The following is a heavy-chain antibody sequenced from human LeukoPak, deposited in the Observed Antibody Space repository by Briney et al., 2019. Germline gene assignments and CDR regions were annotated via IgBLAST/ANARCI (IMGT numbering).Heavy chain of an antibody. CDR2: ISSSSSTI. Sequence: GGSLRLSCAASGFTFNDFGMHWVRQAPGKGLEWVSYISSSSSTIYYADSVKGRFTISRDNAKNSLYLQMNSLRAEDTAVYYCARGEVGAFDIWGQGTMVTVSS. V-gene: IGHV3-48*04. CDR3: ARGEVGAFDI. D-gene: IGHD3-16*01. J-gene: IGHJ3*02. CDR1: GFTFNDFG.